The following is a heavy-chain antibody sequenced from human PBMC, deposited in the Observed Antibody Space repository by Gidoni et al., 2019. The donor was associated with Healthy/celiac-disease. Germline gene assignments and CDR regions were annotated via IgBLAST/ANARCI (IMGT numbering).Heavy chain of an antibody. Sequence: EVQLLESGGGLVQPGGSLRLSCAASGFTFSSYAMSWVRQAPGKGLEWVSAISGSGGSTYYADSVKGRFTISRDNSKNTLYLQMNSLRAEDTAVYYCAKDFSSSWYPAYGGFDPWGQGTLVTVSS. CDR2: ISGSGGST. J-gene: IGHJ5*02. V-gene: IGHV3-23*01. CDR3: AKDFSSSWYPAYGGFDP. D-gene: IGHD6-13*01. CDR1: GFTFSSYA.